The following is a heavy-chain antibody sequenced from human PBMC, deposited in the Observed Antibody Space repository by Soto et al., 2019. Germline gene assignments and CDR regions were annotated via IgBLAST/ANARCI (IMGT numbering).Heavy chain of an antibody. V-gene: IGHV3-30-3*01. Sequence: GGSVRLSCAASGFTFSSYAMHWVRQAPGKGLEWVAVISYDGSNKYYADSVKGRFTISRDNSKNTLYLQMNSLRAEDTAVYYCAREMSRNWFDPWGQGTLVTVAS. CDR1: GFTFSSYA. CDR2: ISYDGSNK. CDR3: AREMSRNWFDP. J-gene: IGHJ5*02. D-gene: IGHD6-13*01.